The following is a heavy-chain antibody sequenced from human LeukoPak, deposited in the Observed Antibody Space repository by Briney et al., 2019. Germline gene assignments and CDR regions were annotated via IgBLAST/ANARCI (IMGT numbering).Heavy chain of an antibody. V-gene: IGHV3-21*01. D-gene: IGHD2-2*01. Sequence: GGSLRLSCAASGFTFSSYSMNWVRQAPGKGLEWVSSISSSSSYIYYADSVKGRFTISRDNAKNSLYLQMNSLRAEDTAVYYCARDQVVVPAAGDYWGQGTLVTVSS. J-gene: IGHJ4*02. CDR2: ISSSSSYI. CDR1: GFTFSSYS. CDR3: ARDQVVVPAAGDY.